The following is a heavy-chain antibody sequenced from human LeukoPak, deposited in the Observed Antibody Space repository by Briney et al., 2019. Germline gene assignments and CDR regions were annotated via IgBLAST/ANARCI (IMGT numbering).Heavy chain of an antibody. V-gene: IGHV6-1*01. Sequence: SQTLSLTCVISGDGFSNDSAAWNWIRQSPSRGLEWLGRTYYRSKWYNDYAVSVKSRITINPDTSKNQFSLQLNSVTPEDTAVYYCARDRGPNTRKWELLAAGWFDPWGQGTLVTVSS. CDR3: ARDRGPNTRKWELLAAGWFDP. CDR2: TYYRSKWYN. CDR1: GDGFSNDSAA. J-gene: IGHJ5*02. D-gene: IGHD1-26*01.